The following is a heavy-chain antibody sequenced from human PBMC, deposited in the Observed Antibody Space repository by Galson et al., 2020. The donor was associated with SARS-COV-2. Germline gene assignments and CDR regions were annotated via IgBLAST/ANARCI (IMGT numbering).Heavy chain of an antibody. CDR2: INHTGSP. V-gene: IGHV4-34*01. J-gene: IGHJ6*02. Sequence: SETLSLTFAVYGGSFNGYYWSWIRQAPGKGLEWSGEINHTGSPNYNPSLQSRDTIPVDPSKNQFSLKLNSVTAADTGVYYCTKRNELRWIGELLLSTCNNGMEVWGQGNTVIVSS. D-gene: IGHD3-10*01. CDR3: TKRNELRWIGELLLSTCNNGMEV. CDR1: GGSFNGYY.